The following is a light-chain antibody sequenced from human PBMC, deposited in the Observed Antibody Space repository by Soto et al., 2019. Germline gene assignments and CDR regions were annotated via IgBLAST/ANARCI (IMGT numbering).Light chain of an antibody. CDR3: GTWDSSLSAWV. J-gene: IGLJ3*02. CDR1: SSNIGNNH. V-gene: IGLV1-51*01. Sequence: QSVLTQPPSVSAALGQKVTISCSGSSSNIGNNHASWYQHLPGTAPKLLIYDNNKRPSGIPDRFSGSKSGTSATLGITGFQTGDEADYYCGTWDSSLSAWVFGGGTKLTVL. CDR2: DNN.